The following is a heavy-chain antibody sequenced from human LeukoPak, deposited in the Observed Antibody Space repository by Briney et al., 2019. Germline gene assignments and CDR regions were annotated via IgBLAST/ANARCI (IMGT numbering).Heavy chain of an antibody. CDR3: ARTWIQLGYFDY. CDR2: INHSGST. V-gene: IGHV4-34*01. J-gene: IGHJ4*02. CDR1: GGSFSGYY. D-gene: IGHD5-18*01. Sequence: SETLSLTCAVYGGSFSGYYWSWIRQPPGKGLEWIGEINHSGSTNYNPSLKSRGTISVDTSKNQFSLKLSSVTAADTAVYYCARTWIQLGYFDYWGQGTLVTVSS.